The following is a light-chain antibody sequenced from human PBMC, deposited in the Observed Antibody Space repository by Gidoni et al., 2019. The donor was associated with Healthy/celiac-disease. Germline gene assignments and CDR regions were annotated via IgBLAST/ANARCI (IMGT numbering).Light chain of an antibody. Sequence: DLKITPPPSSLSASVGDRFTITCRQSQSISSNLNWYQQKPGKTPKLLIYAASSLQSGVPSRFSGSGSGTDFTLTISSLQPEDFATYYCQQSYSTLAITFGQGTRLEIK. CDR2: AAS. J-gene: IGKJ5*01. CDR3: QQSYSTLAIT. V-gene: IGKV1-39*01. CDR1: QSISSN.